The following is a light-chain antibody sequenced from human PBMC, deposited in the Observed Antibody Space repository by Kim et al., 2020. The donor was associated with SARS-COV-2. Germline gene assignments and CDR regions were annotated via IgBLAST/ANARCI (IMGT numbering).Light chain of an antibody. Sequence: SSELTQDPAVSVAVGQTVRITCQGDSFRRYDGSWYQQKPGQAPILVIYGANYRPSGIPARFSGSRSGNTAFLTITGAQAEDEADYYCNSRDSSGYHVVFGGGTQLTV. CDR1: SFRRYD. CDR3: NSRDSSGYHVV. V-gene: IGLV3-19*01. CDR2: GAN. J-gene: IGLJ2*01.